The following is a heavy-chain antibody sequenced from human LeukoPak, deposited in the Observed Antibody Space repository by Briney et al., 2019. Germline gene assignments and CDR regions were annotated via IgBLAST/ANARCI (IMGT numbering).Heavy chain of an antibody. CDR3: ARDQTGTTGFDY. V-gene: IGHV3-9*01. CDR2: ISWNSGSI. J-gene: IGHJ4*02. CDR1: GFTFDDYA. Sequence: PGGSLRLSCAASGFTFDDYAMHWVRQAPGKGLEWVSGISWNSGSIGYADSVKGRFTISRDNAKNSLYLQMNSLRAEDTAVYYCARDQTGTTGFDYWGQGTLVTVSS. D-gene: IGHD1-7*01.